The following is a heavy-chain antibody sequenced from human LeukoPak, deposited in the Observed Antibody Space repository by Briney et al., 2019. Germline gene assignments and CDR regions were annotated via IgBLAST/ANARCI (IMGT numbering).Heavy chain of an antibody. CDR3: AKGCSGYSYFEN. CDR1: GFTFSTSA. J-gene: IGHJ4*02. D-gene: IGHD3-22*01. Sequence: GGSLRLSCAASGFTFSTSAMTWVRQAPGKGLEWVSGISASGGSTYYADSVKGRFTISRDNSKNTLYLQMNSLRAEDTAVYYCAKGCSGYSYFENWGQETLVTVSS. V-gene: IGHV3-23*01. CDR2: ISASGGST.